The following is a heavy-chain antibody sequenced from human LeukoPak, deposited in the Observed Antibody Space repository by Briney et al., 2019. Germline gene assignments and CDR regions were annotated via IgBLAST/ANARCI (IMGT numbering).Heavy chain of an antibody. J-gene: IGHJ4*02. CDR3: VRRTSGSYSDY. CDR2: IYYSGSTT. V-gene: IGHV4-39*01. D-gene: IGHD1-26*01. CDR1: GGSISSNSYY. Sequence: PSETLSLTCTVSGGSISSNSYYWGWIRQPPGKGLEWIGSIYYSGSTTSYNPSLKSRVTISVDTSKNQFSLKLNSVTAADTAVYYCVRRTSGSYSDYWGRGTLVTVSS.